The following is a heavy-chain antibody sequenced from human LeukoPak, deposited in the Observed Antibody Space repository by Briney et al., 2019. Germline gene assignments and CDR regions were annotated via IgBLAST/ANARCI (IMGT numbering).Heavy chain of an antibody. CDR2: IYYSGST. CDR1: GGSISIYY. D-gene: IGHD3-3*01. Sequence: SETLSLTCTVSGGSISIYYWSWIRQPPGKGLEWIGYIYYSGSTNYNPSLKSRVTISVDTSKNQFSLKLSSVTAADTAVYYCARDQREWSGYYFGFDPWGQGTLVTVSS. CDR3: ARDQREWSGYYFGFDP. J-gene: IGHJ5*02. V-gene: IGHV4-59*01.